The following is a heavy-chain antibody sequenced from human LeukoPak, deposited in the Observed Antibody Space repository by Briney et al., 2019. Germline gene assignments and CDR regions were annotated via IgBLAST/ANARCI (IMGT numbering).Heavy chain of an antibody. CDR3: AREGSYTGSDTHDY. D-gene: IGHD3-10*01. Sequence: GESLKISCRTSGFTFTNYYIGWVRQMPGKGLEWMGIIYPGDSNARYGPSFQGQVTMSVDKSINTAYLQWSSLRVSDTAMYYCAREGSYTGSDTHDYWGQGTLVTVSS. J-gene: IGHJ4*02. CDR2: IYPGDSNA. V-gene: IGHV5-51*01. CDR1: GFTFTNYY.